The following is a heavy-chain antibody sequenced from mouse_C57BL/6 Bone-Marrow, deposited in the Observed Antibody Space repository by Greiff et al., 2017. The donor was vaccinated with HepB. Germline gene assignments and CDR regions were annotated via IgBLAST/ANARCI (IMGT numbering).Heavy chain of an antibody. V-gene: IGHV5-6*01. CDR1: GFTFSSYG. D-gene: IGHD4-1*01. CDR3: ARRNWVDY. CDR2: ISSGGSYT. J-gene: IGHJ2*01. Sequence: EVQGVESGGDLVKPGGSLKLSCAASGFTFSSYGMSWVRQTSDKRLEWVATISSGGSYTYYPDSVKGRFTISRDNAKNTLYLQMSSLKSEDTAMYYCARRNWVDYWGQGTTLTVSS.